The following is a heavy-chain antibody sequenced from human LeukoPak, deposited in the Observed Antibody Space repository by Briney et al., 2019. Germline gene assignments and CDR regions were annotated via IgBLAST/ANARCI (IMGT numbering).Heavy chain of an antibody. D-gene: IGHD6-13*01. CDR1: GGSISSYY. Sequence: SETLSLTCTVSGGSISSYYWSWIRQPPGKGLEWIGYIYYSGSTNYNPSLKSRVTISVDTSKNQFSLKPSSVTAADTAVYYCARGLYSSSWYPLGYSSGFWFDYWGQGTLVTVSS. J-gene: IGHJ4*02. V-gene: IGHV4-59*01. CDR2: IYYSGST. CDR3: ARGLYSSSWYPLGYSSGFWFDY.